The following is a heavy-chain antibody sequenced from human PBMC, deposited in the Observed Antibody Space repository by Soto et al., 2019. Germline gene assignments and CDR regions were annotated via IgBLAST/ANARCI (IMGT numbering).Heavy chain of an antibody. CDR1: GASISGFY. Sequence: LSLTCTVSGASISGFYWSWIRKSSGKGLEWIGRIYATGTTDYNHSLKSRVMMSVDTSKKQFSLNLRSVTAADTAVYYCVRDGTKTLRDWFDPWGQGISVTVSS. CDR2: IYATGTT. J-gene: IGHJ5*02. D-gene: IGHD1-1*01. V-gene: IGHV4-4*07. CDR3: VRDGTKTLRDWFDP.